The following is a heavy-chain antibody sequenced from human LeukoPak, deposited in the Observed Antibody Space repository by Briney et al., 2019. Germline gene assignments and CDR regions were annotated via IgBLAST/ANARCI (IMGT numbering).Heavy chain of an antibody. CDR1: FSTFNKAW. V-gene: IGHV3-15*07. Sequence: GGSLRLSCAASFSTFNKAWMNWVRQAPGKGLEWVGRIKSRADGGTTDYTTPVKDRFTISRDDSENTAFLQMNSLKTEDTAIYYCSTHPTSGFWGQGTLVTVSS. D-gene: IGHD2-15*01. CDR3: STHPTSGF. CDR2: IKSRADGGTT. J-gene: IGHJ4*02.